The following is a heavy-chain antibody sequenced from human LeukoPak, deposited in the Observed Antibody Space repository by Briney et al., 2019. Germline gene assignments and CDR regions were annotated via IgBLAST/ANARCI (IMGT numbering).Heavy chain of an antibody. CDR2: ISAYNGNT. J-gene: IGHJ6*03. CDR3: ARDCSSTYFDYHYYMDV. V-gene: IGHV1-18*01. D-gene: IGHD2-2*01. CDR1: GGTFSSYA. Sequence: ASVKVSCKASGGTFSSYAISWVRQAPGQGLEWMGWISAYNGNTNYAQKLQGRVTMTTDTSTSTAYMELRSLRSDDTAVYYCARDCSSTYFDYHYYMDVWGKGTTVTVSS.